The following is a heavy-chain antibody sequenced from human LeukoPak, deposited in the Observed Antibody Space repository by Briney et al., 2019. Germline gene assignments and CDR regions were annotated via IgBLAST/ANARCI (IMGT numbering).Heavy chain of an antibody. D-gene: IGHD1-26*01. Sequence: GGSLRLSCAASGFTFSTYWMNWVRQAPGKGLEWVANIKPDGSERYFVDSVKGRFTISRDNAKNSLYLQMNSLRAEDTAVYYCLRSGGYWGQGTPVTVSS. J-gene: IGHJ4*02. CDR2: IKPDGSER. CDR3: LRSGGY. CDR1: GFTFSTYW. V-gene: IGHV3-7*01.